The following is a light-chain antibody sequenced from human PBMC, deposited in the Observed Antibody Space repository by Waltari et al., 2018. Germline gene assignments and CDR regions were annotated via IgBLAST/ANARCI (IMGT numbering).Light chain of an antibody. CDR3: CSYAGSSTV. CDR2: EGT. V-gene: IGLV2-23*01. Sequence: QSALTQPASVSGSPGQSISISCTGTSSAVGNYNLVSWYQQRPGKAPKLMIYEGTKRPSGVSNRFSGSKSGNTASLTISGLQAEDEADYYCCSYAGSSTVFGGGTKLTVL. J-gene: IGLJ2*01. CDR1: SSAVGNYNL.